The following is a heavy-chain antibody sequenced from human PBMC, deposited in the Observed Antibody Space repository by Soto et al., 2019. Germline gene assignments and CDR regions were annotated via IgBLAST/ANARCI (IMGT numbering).Heavy chain of an antibody. CDR1: GYSFTSYE. D-gene: IGHD7-27*01. V-gene: IGHV1-8*01. CDR2: MNPNSGES. CDR3: ATLLGEAFDV. Sequence: VQQVQSGAEVQKPGASVRVSCKASGYSFTSYEINWVRQATGQGPEWIGWMNPNSGESGFSQKFQGRVTMTRNTSISTAFMQLSSLRSDDSAIYYCATLLGEAFDVWGQGTTVTVSS. J-gene: IGHJ3*01.